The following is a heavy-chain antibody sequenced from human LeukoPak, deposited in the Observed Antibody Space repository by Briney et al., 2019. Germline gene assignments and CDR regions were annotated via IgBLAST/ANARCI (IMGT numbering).Heavy chain of an antibody. D-gene: IGHD2-21*02. J-gene: IGHJ5*02. CDR3: ARDPERCGGDCYNWFDP. Sequence: ASVKVSCKASGYTFAKYAIHWVRQAPGQRLEWMGWINAGNGNTRYSQKFQGGVTITRDTSTSTAYMELSSLRSEDTAVYYCARDPERCGGDCYNWFDPWGQGTLVTVSS. CDR2: INAGNGNT. CDR1: GYTFAKYA. V-gene: IGHV1-3*01.